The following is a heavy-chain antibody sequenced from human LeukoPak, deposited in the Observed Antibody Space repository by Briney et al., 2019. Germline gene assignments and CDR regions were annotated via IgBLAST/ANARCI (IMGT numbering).Heavy chain of an antibody. CDR3: ARGLWWGGNWFDP. CDR2: INWNGGST. V-gene: IGHV3-20*04. D-gene: IGHD4/OR15-4a*01. CDR1: GFTFDDYG. J-gene: IGHJ5*02. Sequence: GGSLRLSCAASGFTFDDYGMNWVRQAPGKGLEWVSGINWNGGSTGYADSVKGRFTISRDDATNSLYLQMNSLRAEDTALYYCARGLWWGGNWFDPWGQGTLVTVYS.